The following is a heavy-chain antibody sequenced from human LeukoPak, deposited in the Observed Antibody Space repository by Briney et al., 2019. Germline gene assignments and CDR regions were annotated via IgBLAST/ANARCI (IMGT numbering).Heavy chain of an antibody. CDR3: AKGSASGRPYYFDS. J-gene: IGHJ4*02. CDR1: GFTFSGYA. V-gene: IGHV3-23*01. CDR2: ITGSGGST. Sequence: GGSLRLSCAASGFTFSGYAMSWVRQAPGKGLEWVSGITGSGGSTYHADSVKGRFTISRDNSQNTLFLQMSSLRAEDSAIFYCAKGSASGRPYYFDSWGQGILVTVSS. D-gene: IGHD2-15*01.